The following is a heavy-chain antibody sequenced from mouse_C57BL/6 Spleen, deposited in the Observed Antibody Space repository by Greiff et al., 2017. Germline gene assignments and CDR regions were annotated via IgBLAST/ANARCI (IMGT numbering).Heavy chain of an antibody. J-gene: IGHJ1*03. D-gene: IGHD4-1*01. V-gene: IGHV5-16*01. CDR2: INYDGSST. Sequence: EVKLQEPEGGLVQPGSSMKLSCTASGFTFSDYYMAWVRQVPEKGLEWVANINYDGSSTYYLDSLKSRFIISGDNAKNILYLQMSSLTSEDTATYYCARELGLYWYFDVWGTGTTVTVSS. CDR1: GFTFSDYY. CDR3: ARELGLYWYFDV.